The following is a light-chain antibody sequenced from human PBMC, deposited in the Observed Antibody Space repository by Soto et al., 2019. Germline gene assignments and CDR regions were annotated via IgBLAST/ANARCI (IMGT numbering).Light chain of an antibody. Sequence: DIQMTQSPSAVSAPVGDRVTIPCRASQSISSYLNWYQQKPGKAPKLLIYAASSLQSGVPSRFSGSGSGTDFTLTISSLQPEDFATYYCQQSYSTLWTFGQGTKVDIK. CDR2: AAS. J-gene: IGKJ1*01. CDR1: QSISSY. V-gene: IGKV1-39*01. CDR3: QQSYSTLWT.